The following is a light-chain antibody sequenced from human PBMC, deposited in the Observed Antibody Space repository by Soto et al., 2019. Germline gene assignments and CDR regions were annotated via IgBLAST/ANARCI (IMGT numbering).Light chain of an antibody. CDR1: QSVSSSY. V-gene: IGKV3-20*01. Sequence: EIVLTQSPGTLSLSPGERATLSCRASQSVSSSYLAWYQQKHGQAPRLLIYGASSRATGIPDRFSGSGSGTDVTLTISRLEPEDFAVYHCQQYGSSAPTFGGGTKVEI. CDR2: GAS. J-gene: IGKJ4*01. CDR3: QQYGSSAPT.